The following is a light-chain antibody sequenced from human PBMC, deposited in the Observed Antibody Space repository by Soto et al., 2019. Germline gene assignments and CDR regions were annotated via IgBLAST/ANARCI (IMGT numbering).Light chain of an antibody. V-gene: IGKV1-5*03. J-gene: IGKJ3*01. CDR1: QSISSW. Sequence: DIQMTQSPSTLSASVGDRVTITCRASQSISSWLAWYQQKPGKAPKLLIYKASSLESGVPSRFSGSGSGTEFTLTISSLKPDDFATYYCQQYNSYSRLFTFGPGTKVDIK. CDR3: QQYNSYSRLFT. CDR2: KAS.